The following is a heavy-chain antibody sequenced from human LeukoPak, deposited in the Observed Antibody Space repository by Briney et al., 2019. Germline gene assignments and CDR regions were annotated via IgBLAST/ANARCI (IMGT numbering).Heavy chain of an antibody. CDR1: GGSFSGYY. CDR3: ARGKSDFWSGYPLFYN. CDR2: IYHSGSA. V-gene: IGHV4-34*01. J-gene: IGHJ4*02. Sequence: SETLSLTCAVYGGSFSGYYWSWIRHPPGKGLEWIGEIYHSGSANYNPSFKSRVTISLDTSKNQFSLKLSSVTAADTALYYCARGKSDFWSGYPLFYNWGQGTLVTVSS. D-gene: IGHD3-3*01.